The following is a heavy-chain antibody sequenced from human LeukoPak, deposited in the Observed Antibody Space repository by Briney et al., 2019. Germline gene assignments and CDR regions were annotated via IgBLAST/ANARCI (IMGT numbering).Heavy chain of an antibody. CDR1: GFTVSSNY. V-gene: IGHV3-53*01. CDR2: TYSGGTT. D-gene: IGHD1/OR15-1a*01. J-gene: IGHJ4*02. Sequence: GGSLRLSCVASGFTVSSNYMSWVRQAPGKGLEWVSVTYSGGTTNYADSVKGRFTISRDNSKGTLYLQMNSLRAEDTAVYYCARGDGNNPNDYWGQGTLVTVSS. CDR3: ARGDGNNPNDY.